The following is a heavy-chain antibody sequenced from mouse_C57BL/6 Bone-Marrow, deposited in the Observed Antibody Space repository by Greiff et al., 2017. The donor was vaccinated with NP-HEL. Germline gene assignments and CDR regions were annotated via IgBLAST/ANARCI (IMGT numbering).Heavy chain of an antibody. CDR2: ISYDGSN. J-gene: IGHJ3*01. CDR1: GYSITSGYY. Sequence: EVKLMESGPGLVKPSQSLSLTCSVTGYSITSGYYWNWIRQFPGNKLEWMGYISYDGSNNYNPSLKNRISITRDTSKNQFFLKLNSVTTEDTATYYCARDITTVVADAYWGQGTLVTVSA. V-gene: IGHV3-6*01. CDR3: ARDITTVVADAY. D-gene: IGHD1-1*01.